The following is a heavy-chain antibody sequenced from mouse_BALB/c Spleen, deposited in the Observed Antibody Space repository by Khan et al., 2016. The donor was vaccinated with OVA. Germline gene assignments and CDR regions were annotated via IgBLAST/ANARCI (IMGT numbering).Heavy chain of an antibody. CDR3: ARGNYYGYYFDY. V-gene: IGHV3-2*02. Sequence: VQLKQSGPGLVKPSQSLSLTCTVTGYSITSGYAWNWIRQLPGNKLEWMGYISYSDVTNYNPSLKSRISSTRNTTKNQFFLQLNSVTTEDTATYYCARGNYYGYYFDYWGQGTTLTVSS. CDR1: GYSITSGYA. CDR2: ISYSDVT. J-gene: IGHJ2*01. D-gene: IGHD1-1*01.